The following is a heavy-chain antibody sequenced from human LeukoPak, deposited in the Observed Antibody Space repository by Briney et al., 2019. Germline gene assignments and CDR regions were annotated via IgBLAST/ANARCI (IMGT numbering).Heavy chain of an antibody. CDR1: GGTFSSYA. J-gene: IGHJ4*02. Sequence: SVKVSCKASGGTFSSYAISWVRQAPGQGLEWMGRIIPILGIANYAQKFQGRVTITADKSTSTAYMELSSLRSEDTAVYYCARGVTGGLLDYWGQGTLVTVSS. CDR3: ARGVTGGLLDY. V-gene: IGHV1-69*04. CDR2: IIPILGIA. D-gene: IGHD2-15*01.